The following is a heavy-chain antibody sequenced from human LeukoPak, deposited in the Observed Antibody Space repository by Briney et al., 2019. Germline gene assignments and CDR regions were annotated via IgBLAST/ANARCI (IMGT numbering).Heavy chain of an antibody. CDR3: ARESGSYYGSDAFDI. Sequence: SVKVSCKASGGNFKIYAVSWVRQAPGQGLEWMGGIIPAFNSPDYAQKLQGRVTFTADEPTSTVYMELSSLRSEDTAVYYCARESGSYYGSDAFDIWGQGTMVTVSS. V-gene: IGHV1-69*13. J-gene: IGHJ3*02. D-gene: IGHD1-26*01. CDR1: GGNFKIYA. CDR2: IIPAFNSP.